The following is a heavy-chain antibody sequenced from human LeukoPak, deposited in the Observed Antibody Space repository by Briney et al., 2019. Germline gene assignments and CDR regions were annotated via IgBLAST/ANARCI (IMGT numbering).Heavy chain of an antibody. CDR1: GFTFSIYG. D-gene: IGHD2-15*01. CDR3: AKDSGSSGGSSFDY. J-gene: IGHJ4*02. V-gene: IGHV3-30*02. CDR2: IRYDGSNK. Sequence: GGSLRLSCAASGFTFSIYGMHWVRQAPGKGLEWVAFIRYDGSNKYYADSVKGRFTISRDNSKNTLYQQMNSLRAEDTAVYYCAKDSGSSGGSSFDYWGEGTLVTVSS.